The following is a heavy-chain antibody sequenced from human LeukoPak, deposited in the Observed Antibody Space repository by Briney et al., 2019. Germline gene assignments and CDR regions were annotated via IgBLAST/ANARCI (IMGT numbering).Heavy chain of an antibody. J-gene: IGHJ4*02. CDR2: IGASGT. CDR1: GFTFSSYA. Sequence: GGSLRLSCAASGFTFSSYAMTWVRQDPGKGLEWVSGIGASGTYYADSVKGRSTISRDNSKNTLYLQMNSLRAEDTAVYYCAKDHGSGSQIGWGQGTLVTVSS. D-gene: IGHD1-26*01. CDR3: AKDHGSGSQIG. V-gene: IGHV3-23*01.